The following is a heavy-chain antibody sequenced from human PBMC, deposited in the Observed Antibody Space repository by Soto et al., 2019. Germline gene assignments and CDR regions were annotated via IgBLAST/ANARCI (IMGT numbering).Heavy chain of an antibody. CDR1: GGTFSSYA. V-gene: IGHV1-69*13. D-gene: IGHD5-12*01. J-gene: IGHJ4*02. Sequence: SVKVSCKASGGTFSSYAISWVRQAPGQGLEWMGGIIPIFGTANYAQKFQGRVTITADESTSTAYMELSSLRSEDTAVYYCAGSDSGYDPFIKFDYWGQGTLVTVSS. CDR2: IIPIFGTA. CDR3: AGSDSGYDPFIKFDY.